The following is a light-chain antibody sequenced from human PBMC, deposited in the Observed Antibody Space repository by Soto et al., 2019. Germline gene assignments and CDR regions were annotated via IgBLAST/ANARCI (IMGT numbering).Light chain of an antibody. Sequence: QSVLTQPPSVSGAPGQRVTISCTGSSSNIGAGYDVHWYQQLPGTAPKLLIYGNTNRPSGVPDRLSGSKSGTSASLAITGLQAEDETDYYCQSYDNSLSGWVFGGGTPLTVL. V-gene: IGLV1-40*01. CDR3: QSYDNSLSGWV. CDR2: GNT. J-gene: IGLJ3*02. CDR1: SSNIGAGYD.